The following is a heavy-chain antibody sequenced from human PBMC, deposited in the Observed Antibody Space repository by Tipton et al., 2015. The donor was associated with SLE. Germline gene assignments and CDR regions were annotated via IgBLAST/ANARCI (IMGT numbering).Heavy chain of an antibody. V-gene: IGHV4-30-2*01. Sequence: TLSLTCAVSGGSISSGGYSWSWIRQPPGKGLEWIGYINHRGSTNYNPSLKSRVTISVDTSKNQFSLKLSSVTAADTAVYYCASAVTTRTWDSDYFDYWGQLTLVTVSS. D-gene: IGHD4-17*01. J-gene: IGHJ4*02. CDR3: ASAVTTRTWDSDYFDY. CDR2: INHRGST. CDR1: GGSISSGGYS.